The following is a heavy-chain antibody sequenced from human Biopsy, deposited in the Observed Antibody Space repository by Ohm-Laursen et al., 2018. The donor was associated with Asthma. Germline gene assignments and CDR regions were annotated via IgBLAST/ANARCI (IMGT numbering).Heavy chain of an antibody. D-gene: IGHD2-2*01. CDR3: ARKAGSCISRTCYSLDF. CDR2: INSVFGTT. V-gene: IGHV1-69*13. CDR1: GGTFNTYV. Sequence: SVKVSCKSLGGTFNTYVIGWVRQAPGQGLEWMGGINSVFGTTTYPQKYQDRVTITADDSASTVYMELSSLRSEDTAVYYCARKAGSCISRTCYSLDFWGQGTLVTVSS. J-gene: IGHJ4*02.